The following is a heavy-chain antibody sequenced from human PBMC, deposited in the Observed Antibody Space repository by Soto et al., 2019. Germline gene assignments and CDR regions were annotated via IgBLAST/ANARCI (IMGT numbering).Heavy chain of an antibody. D-gene: IGHD2-15*01. CDR3: ARGLYEDIVVVVAAPFDI. CDR1: GFTFSSYA. V-gene: IGHV3-30-3*01. J-gene: IGHJ3*02. CDR2: ISYDGSNK. Sequence: QVQLVESGGGVVQPGRSLRLSCAASGFTFSSYAMHWVRQAPGKGLEWVAVISYDGSNKYYADSVKGRFTISRDNSKNTLYLQMNSLRAEDTAVYYCARGLYEDIVVVVAAPFDIWGQGTMVTVSS.